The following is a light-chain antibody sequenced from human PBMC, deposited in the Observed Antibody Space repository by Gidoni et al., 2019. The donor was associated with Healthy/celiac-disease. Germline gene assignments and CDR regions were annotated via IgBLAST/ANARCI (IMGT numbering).Light chain of an antibody. CDR3: QQDYNLPKWT. V-gene: IGKV3D-7*01. Sequence: PGERVTLSCRASQSVSSSYLTWYQQKPGQAPRLLIYGASTRATGIPARFSGSGSGTDFTLTISSLQPEDFAVYYCQQDYNLPKWTFXQXTKVEIK. CDR2: GAS. J-gene: IGKJ1*01. CDR1: QSVSSSY.